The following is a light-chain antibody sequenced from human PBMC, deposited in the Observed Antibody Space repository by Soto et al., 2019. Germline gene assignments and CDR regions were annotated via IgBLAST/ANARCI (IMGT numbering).Light chain of an antibody. CDR1: QDISSW. J-gene: IGKJ4*01. CDR2: GAS. V-gene: IGKV1D-12*01. Sequence: DIQMTQSPSSVSASIGDRVTITCRASQDISSWLAWYQHKPGKAPKLLIFGASSLQSGVPSRFSGSGSGTDFTLTISSLQPEDFAAYYCQQAHSFPLTFGGGTKVDIK. CDR3: QQAHSFPLT.